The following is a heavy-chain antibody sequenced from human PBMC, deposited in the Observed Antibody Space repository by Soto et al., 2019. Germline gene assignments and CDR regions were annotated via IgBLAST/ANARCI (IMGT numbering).Heavy chain of an antibody. Sequence: QVQLVQSGAEVKKPGSSVKVSCKASGGTFSSYAISWVRQAPGQGLEWMGGIIPIFGTANYAQKFQGRVTITANKSSSAAYMELSSLRSEDTAVYYCAREGSGYPDWYFDLWGRGTLVTFSS. D-gene: IGHD3-22*01. J-gene: IGHJ2*01. CDR3: AREGSGYPDWYFDL. V-gene: IGHV1-69*06. CDR2: IIPIFGTA. CDR1: GGTFSSYA.